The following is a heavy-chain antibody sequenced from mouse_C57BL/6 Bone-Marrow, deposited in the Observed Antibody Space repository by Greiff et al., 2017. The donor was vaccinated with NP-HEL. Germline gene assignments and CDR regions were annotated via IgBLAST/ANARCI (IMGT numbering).Heavy chain of an antibody. CDR1: GFTFSDYY. J-gene: IGHJ3*01. D-gene: IGHD2-3*01. Sequence: EVQVVESGGGLVQPGGSLKLSCAASGFTFSDYYMYWVRQTPEKRLEWVAYISNGGGSTYYPDTVKGRFTISRDNAKNTLYLQMSRLKSEDTAMYYCARHYDGYLAYWGQGTLVTVSA. V-gene: IGHV5-12*01. CDR3: ARHYDGYLAY. CDR2: ISNGGGST.